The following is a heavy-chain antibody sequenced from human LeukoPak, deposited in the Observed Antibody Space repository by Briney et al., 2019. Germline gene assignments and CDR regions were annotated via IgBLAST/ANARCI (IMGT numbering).Heavy chain of an antibody. J-gene: IGHJ4*02. D-gene: IGHD3-3*02. CDR3: TTGFDISDY. CDR1: GLTFSSYS. V-gene: IGHV3-48*04. CDR2: ISSSGATM. Sequence: GGSLRLSCAGSGLTFSSYSMNWVRQAPGKELEWLSYISSSGATMYYADSVKGRFIISRDNAKDSLYLQMNSLRVEDTAIYYCTTGFDISDYWGQRTVVTVSS.